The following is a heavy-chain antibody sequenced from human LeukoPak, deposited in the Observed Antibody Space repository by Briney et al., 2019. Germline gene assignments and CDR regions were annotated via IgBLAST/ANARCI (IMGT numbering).Heavy chain of an antibody. CDR2: IYYSGST. CDR1: GGSITSGDYY. V-gene: IGHV4-30-4*01. D-gene: IGHD1-26*01. J-gene: IGHJ4*02. CDR3: ARDALGPTPD. Sequence: PSQTLSLTCTVSGGSITSGDYYWSWIRQPPGKGLEWIGNIYYSGSTHYNPSLKSRVTISVDTSKNQFSLRLSSVTAADTAIYYCARDALGPTPDWGQGTLVTVSS.